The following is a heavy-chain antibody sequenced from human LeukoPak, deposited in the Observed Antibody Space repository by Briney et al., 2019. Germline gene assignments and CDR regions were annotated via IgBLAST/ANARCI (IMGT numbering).Heavy chain of an antibody. V-gene: IGHV4-59*13. Sequence: SETLSLTCTVSGGSISSYYWTWIRRPPGKGLEWIGDINHSGSANHNPSLRSRVTISVDTSKNQFSLKLGSVTAADTAVYYCARGYFWVIAVAGYYFDYWGQGTLVTVSS. D-gene: IGHD6-19*01. CDR2: INHSGSA. J-gene: IGHJ4*02. CDR1: GGSISSYY. CDR3: ARGYFWVIAVAGYYFDY.